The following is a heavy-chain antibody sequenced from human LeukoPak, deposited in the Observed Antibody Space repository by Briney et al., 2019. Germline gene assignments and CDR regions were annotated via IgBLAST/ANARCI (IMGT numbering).Heavy chain of an antibody. D-gene: IGHD5-24*01. V-gene: IGHV3-64*01. CDR1: GFTFRNYA. CDR2: ISSNGGIT. Sequence: PGGSLRLSCAASGFTFRNYAMHWVRQAPGKGLEYVSAISSNGGITYYANSVKGRFTISRDNSKNTLYLQMGSLRAEDMAVYYCAKDYDGYNTGAFDIWGQGTMVTVSS. J-gene: IGHJ3*02. CDR3: AKDYDGYNTGAFDI.